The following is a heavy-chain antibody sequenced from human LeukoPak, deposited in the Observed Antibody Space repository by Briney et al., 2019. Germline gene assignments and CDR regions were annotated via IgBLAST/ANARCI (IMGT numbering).Heavy chain of an antibody. D-gene: IGHD1-7*01. CDR3: ARDRAGNYGATYFFDH. V-gene: IGHV3-66*01. J-gene: IGHJ4*02. CDR2: IYSGGCT. Sequence: GGSLRLSCAASGFTVSSNYMSWVRQAPGKGLEWVSVIYSGGCTYYADSVKDRFTISRDNSKNTLYLQMNSLRVDDTAVYYCARDRAGNYGATYFFDHWGQGTLVAVSS. CDR1: GFTVSSNY.